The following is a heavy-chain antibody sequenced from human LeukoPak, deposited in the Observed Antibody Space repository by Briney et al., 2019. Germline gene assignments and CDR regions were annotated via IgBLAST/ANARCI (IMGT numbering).Heavy chain of an antibody. V-gene: IGHV4-31*03. D-gene: IGHD3-16*01. CDR3: ARGTPVQFWAYYYYGMDV. J-gene: IGHJ6*02. CDR1: GGSISSGAYY. CDR2: IYYSGSI. Sequence: ASETLSLTCTVSGGSISSGAYYWSWIRQHPGKGLEWIGYIYYSGSIYYNSSLKNRVILSVDTSKNQFSLKLSSVTAADTAVYYCARGTPVQFWAYYYYGMDVWGQGTTVTVSS.